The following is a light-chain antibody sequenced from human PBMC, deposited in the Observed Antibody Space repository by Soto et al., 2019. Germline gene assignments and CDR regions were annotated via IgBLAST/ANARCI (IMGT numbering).Light chain of an antibody. CDR3: CSYAGSSTGV. CDR1: SSDVGSYNL. J-gene: IGLJ3*02. CDR2: EVS. V-gene: IGLV2-23*02. Sequence: QSALTQPASVSGSPGQSITISCTGTSSDVGSYNLVSWYQQHPGKAPKVMIYEVSQRPSGVSNRFSGSKSGNTASLTISGLQAEDEADYYCCSYAGSSTGVFGGGTQVTVL.